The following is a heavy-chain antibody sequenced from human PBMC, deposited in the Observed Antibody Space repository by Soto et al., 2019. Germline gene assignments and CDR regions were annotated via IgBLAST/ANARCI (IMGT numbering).Heavy chain of an antibody. CDR2: IDPSDSYT. Sequence: GEPLKISCKGSGYSFTSYWISWVRQMPGKGLEWMGRIDPSDSYTNYSPSFQGHVTISADKSISTAYLQWSSLKASDTAMYYCARHGAYYFDYWGQGTLVTVSS. D-gene: IGHD1-26*01. CDR1: GYSFTSYW. CDR3: ARHGAYYFDY. V-gene: IGHV5-10-1*01. J-gene: IGHJ4*02.